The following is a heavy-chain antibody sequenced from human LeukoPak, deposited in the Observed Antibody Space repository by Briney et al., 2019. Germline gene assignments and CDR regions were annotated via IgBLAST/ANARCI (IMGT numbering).Heavy chain of an antibody. CDR1: GGSLTGYY. V-gene: IGHV4-34*04. D-gene: IGHD6-6*01. CDR2: ITHSGST. CDR3: AGSEYTRRFDP. Sequence: PPETPSLTCAVYGGSLTGYYWSWIRHPPGKGLEWIGEITHSGSTNNNPPPTRRDTTSLDTSKNQFSPKRRSVTAAHTPLYYCAGSEYTRRFDPWGQGTLVTVSS. J-gene: IGHJ5*02.